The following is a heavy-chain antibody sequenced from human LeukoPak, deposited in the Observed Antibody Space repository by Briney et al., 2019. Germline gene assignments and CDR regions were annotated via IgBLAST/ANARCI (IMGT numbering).Heavy chain of an antibody. J-gene: IGHJ4*02. CDR1: GGSISSGGYY. D-gene: IGHD2-15*01. V-gene: IGHV4-31*03. CDR3: ARDSDGCSGGSCYYFDY. CDR2: IYYSGST. Sequence: SETLSLTCTVSGGSISSGGYYWSWIRQHPGKGLEWIGYIYYSGSTYYNPSLKSRVTISVDTSKNQFSLKLGSVTAADTAVYYCARDSDGCSGGSCYYFDYWGQGTLVTVSS.